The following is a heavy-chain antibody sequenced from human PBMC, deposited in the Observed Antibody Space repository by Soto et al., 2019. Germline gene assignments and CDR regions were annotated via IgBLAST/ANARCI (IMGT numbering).Heavy chain of an antibody. Sequence: ASVKVSCKASGYTFTGYYMHWVRQAPGQGLEWMGWINPNSGGTNYAQKFQGWVTMTRDTSISTAYMELSRLGSDDTAVYYCASSTSPYDLDHYYGMDVWGQGTTVTVSS. CDR1: GYTFTGYY. D-gene: IGHD3-3*01. CDR2: INPNSGGT. CDR3: ASSTSPYDLDHYYGMDV. J-gene: IGHJ6*02. V-gene: IGHV1-2*04.